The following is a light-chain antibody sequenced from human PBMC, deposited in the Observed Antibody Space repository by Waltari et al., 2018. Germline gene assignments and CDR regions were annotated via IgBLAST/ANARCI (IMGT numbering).Light chain of an antibody. V-gene: IGLV1-47*01. CDR3: VAWDDSRSGRR. Sequence: QSVLTQPPSASGTPGQRVIISCSGGTSNIGSHYVYWYQHVPGTAPKLLIYKNDQRPAGVPDRFSASKSGTSASRAIVGLRSEDEATYDCVAWDDSRSGRRFGGGTKVTVL. CDR2: KND. CDR1: TSNIGSHY. J-gene: IGLJ2*01.